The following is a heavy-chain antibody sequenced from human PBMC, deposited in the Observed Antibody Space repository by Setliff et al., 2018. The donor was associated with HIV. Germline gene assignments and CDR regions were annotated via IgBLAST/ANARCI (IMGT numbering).Heavy chain of an antibody. CDR3: AREHCSGGSCNGFDI. J-gene: IGHJ3*02. V-gene: IGHV4-34*01. D-gene: IGHD2-15*01. CDR1: GGSFSGSY. Sequence: PSETLSLTCAVYGGSFSGSYWSWIRQPPGKGLEWFGEINHSGSTNYNPSLKRRFTISVDTSKNQFSLKLGSVTAADTAMYYCAREHCSGGSCNGFDIWGQGTMVTVSS. CDR2: INHSGST.